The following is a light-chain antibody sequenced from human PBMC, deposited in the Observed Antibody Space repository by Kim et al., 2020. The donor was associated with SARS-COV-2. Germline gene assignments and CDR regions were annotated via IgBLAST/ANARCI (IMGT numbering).Light chain of an antibody. CDR3: SSYSSSSTLVV. CDR1: STDVGGYNY. CDR2: DVA. Sequence: QPTTISCAGTSTDVGGYNYVSWYQQHPGNAPELIIHDVADRPSGMSDRFSAAKSGNTASLTISGLQPEDEADYYCSSYSSSSTLVVFGGGTKVTVL. J-gene: IGLJ2*01. V-gene: IGLV2-14*03.